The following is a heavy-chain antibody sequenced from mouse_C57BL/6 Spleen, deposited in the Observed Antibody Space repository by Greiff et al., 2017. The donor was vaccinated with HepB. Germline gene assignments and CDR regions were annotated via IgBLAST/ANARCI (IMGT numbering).Heavy chain of an antibody. CDR3: ARRAAQATFDY. CDR1: GYTFTSYW. J-gene: IGHJ2*01. D-gene: IGHD3-2*02. V-gene: IGHV1-69*01. Sequence: QVQLKQPGAELVMPGASVKLSCKASGYTFTSYWMHWVKQRPGQGLEWIGEIDPSDSYTNYNQKFKGKSTLTVDNSSSTAYMQLSSLTSEDSAVYYCARRAAQATFDYWGQGTTLTVSS. CDR2: IDPSDSYT.